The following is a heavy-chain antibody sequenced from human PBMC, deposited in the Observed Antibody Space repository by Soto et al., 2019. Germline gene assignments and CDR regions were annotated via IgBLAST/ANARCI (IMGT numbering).Heavy chain of an antibody. CDR2: MNPNSGNT. V-gene: IGHV1-8*01. D-gene: IGHD3-22*01. CDR1: GYTFTSYD. CDR3: ARNYYYDSSGYYIYFEY. J-gene: IGHJ4*02. Sequence: QVQLVQSGAEVKKPGASVKVSCKASGYTFTSYDINWVRQATGQGLEWMGWMNPNSGNTGYAQKFQGRVTMTRNTSISTAYMELSSLRSEDTAVYYCARNYYYDSSGYYIYFEYWGQETLVTVSS.